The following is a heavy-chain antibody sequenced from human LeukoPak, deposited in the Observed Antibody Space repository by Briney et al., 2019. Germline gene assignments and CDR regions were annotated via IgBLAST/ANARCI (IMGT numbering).Heavy chain of an antibody. J-gene: IGHJ4*02. CDR3: AKDNHLLWFGELLYFDY. CDR2: ISGSGGST. D-gene: IGHD3-10*01. V-gene: IGHV3-23*01. Sequence: GGSLRLSCAASGFTFSSYAMSWVRQAPGKGLEWVSAISGSGGSTYYADSVKGRFTISRDNSKNTLYLQMNSLRAEDTAVYYCAKDNHLLWFGELLYFDYWGQGTLVTVSS. CDR1: GFTFSSYA.